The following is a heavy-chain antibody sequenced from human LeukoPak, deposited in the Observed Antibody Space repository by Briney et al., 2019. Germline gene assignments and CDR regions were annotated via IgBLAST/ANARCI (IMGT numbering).Heavy chain of an antibody. D-gene: IGHD1-26*01. V-gene: IGHV3-48*02. Sequence: GGSLRLSCTASGFTFSSYWMSWVRQAPGKGLEWVSHITASGTARFYADSVKGRFTISRDNAKNSLYLQMSSLRDEDTAVYYCASSGSYRFDYWGQGTLVTVSS. CDR2: ITASGTAR. CDR1: GFTFSSYW. CDR3: ASSGSYRFDY. J-gene: IGHJ4*02.